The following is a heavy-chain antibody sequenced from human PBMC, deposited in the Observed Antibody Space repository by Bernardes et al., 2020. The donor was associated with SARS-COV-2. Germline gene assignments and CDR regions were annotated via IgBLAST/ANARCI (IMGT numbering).Heavy chain of an antibody. D-gene: IGHD3-3*01. CDR3: AKDHYDFWSGYYKSPGYYGMDV. CDR2: ISYDGSNK. CDR1: GFTFSSYG. Sequence: GGSLRLSCAASGFTFSSYGMHWVRQAPGKGLEWVAVISYDGSNKYYADSVKGRFTISRDNSKNTLYLQMNSPRAEDTAVYYCAKDHYDFWSGYYKSPGYYGMDVWGQGTTVTVSS. V-gene: IGHV3-30*18. J-gene: IGHJ6*02.